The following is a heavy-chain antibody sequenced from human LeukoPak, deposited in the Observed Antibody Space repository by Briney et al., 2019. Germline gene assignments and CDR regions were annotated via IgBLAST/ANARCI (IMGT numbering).Heavy chain of an antibody. CDR3: AKDGRWLQYYFDY. J-gene: IGHJ4*02. D-gene: IGHD5-24*01. CDR2: ISYDGSNK. Sequence: GRSLRLSCAASGFTFSSYGMHWVRQAPGKGMEWVAVISYDGSNKYYADSVKGRFTISRDNSNNTLYLQMNSLRAEDTAVYYCAKDGRWLQYYFDYWGQGTLVTVSS. CDR1: GFTFSSYG. V-gene: IGHV3-30*18.